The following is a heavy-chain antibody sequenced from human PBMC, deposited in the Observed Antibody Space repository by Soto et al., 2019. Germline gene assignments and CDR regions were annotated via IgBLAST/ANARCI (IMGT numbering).Heavy chain of an antibody. J-gene: IGHJ4*02. Sequence: QVQLVQSGAEVKKPGSSVKVSCKASGGTFRSYTISWVRQAPGQGLEWMGRIIPILGIANYAQKFQGRVTITADKSTSTAYMELSSLRSEDTAVYYCARDAGYCSGGSCYTDYWGQGTLVTVSS. CDR2: IIPILGIA. CDR1: GGTFRSYT. V-gene: IGHV1-69*08. D-gene: IGHD2-15*01. CDR3: ARDAGYCSGGSCYTDY.